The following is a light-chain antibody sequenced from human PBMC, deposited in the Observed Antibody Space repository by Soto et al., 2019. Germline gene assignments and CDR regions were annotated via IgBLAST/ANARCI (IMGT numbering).Light chain of an antibody. CDR3: SSYTSSSTLYV. J-gene: IGLJ1*01. Sequence: QSALTQPPSGSGSPGQSITISCTGTSSDVGGYNYVSWYQQYPGKAPKLMIYEVSNRPSGVSNRFSGSKSGNTASLTISGLQAEDEADYYCSSYTSSSTLYVFGTGTKVTVL. V-gene: IGLV2-14*01. CDR1: SSDVGGYNY. CDR2: EVS.